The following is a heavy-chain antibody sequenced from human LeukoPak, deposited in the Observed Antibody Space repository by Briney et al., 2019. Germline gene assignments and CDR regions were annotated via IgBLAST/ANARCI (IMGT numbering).Heavy chain of an antibody. CDR3: AMDSNWYAV. V-gene: IGHV3-21*01. CDR2: ISTTSAYI. CDR1: GFTFNTYT. Sequence: GGSLRLSCAASGFTFNTYTMNWVRQAPGKGLEWVSSISTTSAYIYYADAVKGRFTISRDNAKNSLYLQMNTLRAEDTAVYYCAMDSNWYAVWGQGPWSPSPQ. J-gene: IGHJ1*01. D-gene: IGHD6-13*01.